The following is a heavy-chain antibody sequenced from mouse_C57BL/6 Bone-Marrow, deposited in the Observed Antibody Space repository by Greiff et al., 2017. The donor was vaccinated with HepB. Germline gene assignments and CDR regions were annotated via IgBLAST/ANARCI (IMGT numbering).Heavy chain of an antibody. D-gene: IGHD2-4*01. CDR2: ISYSGST. Sequence: EVKLMESGPGLAKPSQTLSLTCSVTGYSITSDYWNWIRKFPGNKLEYMGYISYSGSTYYNPSLKSRISITRDTAKNQYYLQLNSVTTADTATYYCARYAHIYYEYAMDYWGQGTSVTVSS. V-gene: IGHV3-8*01. CDR1: GYSITSDY. J-gene: IGHJ4*01. CDR3: ARYAHIYYEYAMDY.